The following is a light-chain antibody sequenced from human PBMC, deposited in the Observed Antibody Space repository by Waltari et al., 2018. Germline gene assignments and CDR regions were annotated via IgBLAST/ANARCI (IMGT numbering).Light chain of an antibody. Sequence: SYELTQSPSLSVSPGQTARITCSGAQLGDKFVSWYQQKPGKPPVLVLYQDTRRPSGIPERCSGTNSGNTATLTITGTQSMDEADYFCQAWDSGVVFGGGTKLTVL. J-gene: IGLJ3*02. CDR3: QAWDSGVV. V-gene: IGLV3-1*01. CDR2: QDT. CDR1: QLGDKF.